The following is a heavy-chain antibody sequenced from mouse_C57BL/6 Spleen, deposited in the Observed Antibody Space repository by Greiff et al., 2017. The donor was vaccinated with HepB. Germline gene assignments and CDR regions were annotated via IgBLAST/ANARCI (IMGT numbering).Heavy chain of an antibody. CDR3: ARSELRSYFDY. Sequence: QVQLQQPGAELVMPGASVKLSCKASGYTFTSYWMHWVKQRPGQGLEWIGEIDPSDSYTNYNQKFKGKSTLTVDKSSSTAYMQLSSLTSEDSAVYYCARSELRSYFDYWGQGTTLTVSS. D-gene: IGHD1-1*01. J-gene: IGHJ2*01. CDR1: GYTFTSYW. V-gene: IGHV1-69*01. CDR2: IDPSDSYT.